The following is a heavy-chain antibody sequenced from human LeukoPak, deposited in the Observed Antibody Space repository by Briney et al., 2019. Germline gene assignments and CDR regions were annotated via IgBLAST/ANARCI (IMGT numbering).Heavy chain of an antibody. CDR2: ISAYNGNT. V-gene: IGHV1-18*01. J-gene: IGHJ4*02. CDR3: ARESVGATLAY. CDR1: GYTFTSYG. D-gene: IGHD1-26*01. Sequence: ASVKVSCKASGYTFTSYGISWVRQAPGQGLEWMGWISAYNGNTNYAQKLQGRVTMTTDTSTSTAYMELSSLRSEDTAVYYCARESVGATLAYWGQGTLVTVSS.